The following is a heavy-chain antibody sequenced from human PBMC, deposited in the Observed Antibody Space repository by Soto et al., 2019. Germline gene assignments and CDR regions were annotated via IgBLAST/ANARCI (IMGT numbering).Heavy chain of an antibody. D-gene: IGHD6-13*01. CDR1: GGSISSGGYY. Sequence: SGGSISSGGYYWSWIRQHPGKGLEWIGYIYYSGSTYYNPSLKSRVTISVDTSKNQFSLKLSSVTAADTAVYYCARDPSIAAAGHYYYYGIDVWGQGTTVTVSS. V-gene: IGHV4-31*02. CDR3: ARDPSIAAAGHYYYYGIDV. CDR2: IYYSGST. J-gene: IGHJ6*02.